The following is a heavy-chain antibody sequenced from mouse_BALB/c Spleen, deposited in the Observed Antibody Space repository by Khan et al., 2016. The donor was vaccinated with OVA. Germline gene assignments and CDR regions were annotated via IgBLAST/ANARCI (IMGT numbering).Heavy chain of an antibody. V-gene: IGHV2-6-7*01. CDR1: GFSLTGYG. D-gene: IGHD2-10*01. CDR3: ARGPYFGNYFAMDY. CDR2: IWGDGIT. Sequence: QVQLKESGPGLVAPSQSLSITCTVSGFSLTGYGVNWVSQPPGKGLEWRGVIWGDGITDYNSALKSRLSISKDNSKSQVFLKMDSLQTDDTAMYYCARGPYFGNYFAMDYWGQGTSVTVSS. J-gene: IGHJ4*01.